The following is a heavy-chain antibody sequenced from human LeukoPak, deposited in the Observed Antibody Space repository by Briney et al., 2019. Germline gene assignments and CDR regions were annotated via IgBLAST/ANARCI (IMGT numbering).Heavy chain of an antibody. D-gene: IGHD3-22*01. J-gene: IGHJ4*02. CDR2: ISYDGSNK. Sequence: PGRSLRLSCAASGFTFSSYAMHWVRQAPGKGLEWVAVISYDGSNKYYADSVKGRFTISRDNSKNTLYLQMNSLRAEDTAVYYCASPLDSSGYYLGYWGQGTLVTVSS. CDR3: ASPLDSSGYYLGY. CDR1: GFTFSSYA. V-gene: IGHV3-30*04.